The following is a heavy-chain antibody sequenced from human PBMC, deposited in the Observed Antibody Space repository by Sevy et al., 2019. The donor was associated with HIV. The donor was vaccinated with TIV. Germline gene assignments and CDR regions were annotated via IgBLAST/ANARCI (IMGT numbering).Heavy chain of an antibody. V-gene: IGHV3-21*01. CDR3: ARDWSHGITIFGVVTNYYYGMDV. J-gene: IGHJ6*02. CDR1: GFTFSSYS. D-gene: IGHD3-3*01. CDR2: ISSSSSYI. Sequence: GSLRLSCAASGFTFSSYSMNWVRQAPGKGLEWVSSISSSSSYIYYADSVKGRFTISRDNAKNSLYLQMNSLRAEDTAVYYCARDWSHGITIFGVVTNYYYGMDVWGQGTTVTVSS.